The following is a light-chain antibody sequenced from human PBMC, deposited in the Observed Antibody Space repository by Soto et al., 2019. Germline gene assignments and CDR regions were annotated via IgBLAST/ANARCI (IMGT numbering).Light chain of an antibody. Sequence: DIQLTQSPPSLSATVGDRFTITCRASQTIDSYLNWFQQKPGMAPKLLIYAASKLQSGVPSRFRGSGSGTDFTLTIDTLQPDDFASYYCQQTRSGITFGQGHDWRL. CDR1: QTIDSY. J-gene: IGKJ5*01. CDR2: AAS. V-gene: IGKV1-39*01. CDR3: QQTRSGIT.